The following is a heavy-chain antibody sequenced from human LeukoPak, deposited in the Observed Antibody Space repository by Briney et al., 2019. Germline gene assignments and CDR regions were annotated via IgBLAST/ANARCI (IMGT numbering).Heavy chain of an antibody. V-gene: IGHV1-18*01. J-gene: IGHJ4*02. CDR2: ISAYNGNT. D-gene: IGHD3-22*01. CDR3: ARDVHYYDSSGYYLSFGY. Sequence: ASVKVSCKASGGTFSSYGISWVRQAPGQGLEWMGWISAYNGNTNYAQKLQGRVTMTTDTSTSTAYMELRSLRSDDTAVYYCARDVHYYDSSGYYLSFGYWGQGTLVTVSS. CDR1: GGTFSSYG.